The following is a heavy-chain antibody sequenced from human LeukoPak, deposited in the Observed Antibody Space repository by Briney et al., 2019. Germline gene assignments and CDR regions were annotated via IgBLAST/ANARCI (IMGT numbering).Heavy chain of an antibody. V-gene: IGHV1-69*01. D-gene: IGHD3-22*01. CDR2: IIPIFGTA. Sequence: ASVKVSCKASGGTFSSYAISWVRQAPGQGLEWMGGIIPIFGTANYTQKSQGRVTITADESTSTAYMELSSLRSEDTAVYYCARDFDSSGYYSRDYWGQGTLVTVSS. J-gene: IGHJ4*02. CDR3: ARDFDSSGYYSRDY. CDR1: GGTFSSYA.